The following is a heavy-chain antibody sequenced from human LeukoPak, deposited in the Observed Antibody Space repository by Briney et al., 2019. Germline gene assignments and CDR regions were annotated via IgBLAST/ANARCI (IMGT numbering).Heavy chain of an antibody. D-gene: IGHD2-21*02. V-gene: IGHV4-34*01. CDR3: ARLSGGNSNYYYGMDV. Sequence: SETLSLTCAVYGGSFSGYYWSWIRQPPVKGLEWIGEINHSGSTNYNPSLKSRVTISVDTSKNQFSLKLSSVTAADTAVYYCARLSGGNSNYYYGMDVWGQGTTVTVSS. CDR2: INHSGST. J-gene: IGHJ6*02. CDR1: GGSFSGYY.